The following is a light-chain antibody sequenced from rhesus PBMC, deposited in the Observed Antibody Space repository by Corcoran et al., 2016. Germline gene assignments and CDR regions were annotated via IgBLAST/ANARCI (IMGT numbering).Light chain of an antibody. V-gene: IGKV1-21*01. J-gene: IGKJ1*01. CDR2: KAS. CDR3: RQYGSAPPWT. Sequence: DIQMTQSPSSLSASVGDRVTISCRASQGISSWIAWYQQKPGIAPKLLIYKASSLQSGVPSRFSGSGSGTDFTLTIRSLQPRDFATYYCRQYGSAPPWTFGQGTKVEIK. CDR1: QGISSW.